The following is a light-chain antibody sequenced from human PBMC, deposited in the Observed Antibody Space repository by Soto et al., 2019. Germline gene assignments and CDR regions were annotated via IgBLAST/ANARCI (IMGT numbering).Light chain of an antibody. V-gene: IGLV2-14*01. CDR3: SSYTSSSNLYV. J-gene: IGLJ1*01. CDR2: DVS. CDR1: SSDVGGYNY. Sequence: QSSLPQPSSLSGSPGQSITLSCPGTSSDVGGYNYVSWYQQHPGKAPKLMIYDVSNRPSGVSNRFSGSKSGNTASLTISGLQAEDQAAYYCSSYTSSSNLYVFGTGTKVTVL.